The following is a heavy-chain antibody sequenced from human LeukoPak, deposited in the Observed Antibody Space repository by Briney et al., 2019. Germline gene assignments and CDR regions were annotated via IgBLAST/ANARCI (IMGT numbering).Heavy chain of an antibody. J-gene: IGHJ4*02. D-gene: IGHD6-13*01. CDR3: ARGIAADGLPFDY. Sequence: SESLSLTCTVSGGSLSRSSYYWGWLRQPPGRGLEWIGSIYYSESTYYNPSLKSRVTISVDTSKNQFSLKLSSVTAADTAVYYCARGIAADGLPFDYWGQGTLVTVSS. V-gene: IGHV4-39*07. CDR1: GGSLSRSSYY. CDR2: IYYSEST.